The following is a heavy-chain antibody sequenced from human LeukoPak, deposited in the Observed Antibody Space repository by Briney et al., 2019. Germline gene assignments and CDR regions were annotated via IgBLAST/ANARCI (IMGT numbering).Heavy chain of an antibody. V-gene: IGHV1-24*01. CDR1: GYTLTELS. J-gene: IGHJ4*02. Sequence: ASVKVSCKVSGYTLTELSMHWVRQAPGKGLEWMGGFDPEDGETIYAQKFQGRVTMTEDTSTDTAYMELSNLRSEDTAVYYCATSPLGYSYGKNFDYWGQGTLVTVSS. CDR3: ATSPLGYSYGKNFDY. CDR2: FDPEDGET. D-gene: IGHD5-18*01.